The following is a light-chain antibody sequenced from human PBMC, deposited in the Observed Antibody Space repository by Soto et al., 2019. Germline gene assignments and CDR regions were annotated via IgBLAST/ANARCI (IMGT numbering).Light chain of an antibody. CDR2: DAS. Sequence: DIQMTQSPSSLSASVGDRVTITCQASQDISNYLNWYQQKPGKAPKLLIYDASNLETGVPSRFSGSGSGTDFTFTISSLQPEDIATYYCQQYDTPPPTFGQGTKLEIK. CDR1: QDISNY. CDR3: QQYDTPPPT. J-gene: IGKJ2*01. V-gene: IGKV1-33*01.